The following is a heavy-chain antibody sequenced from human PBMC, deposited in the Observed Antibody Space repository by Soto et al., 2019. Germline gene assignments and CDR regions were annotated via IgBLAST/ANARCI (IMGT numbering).Heavy chain of an antibody. CDR1: SDSISSYY. J-gene: IGHJ5*01. V-gene: IGHV4-59*01. CDR3: ARGSRHNWFDS. Sequence: PSETLSLTCAVSSDSISSYYWSWVRQPPGKGLEWIGYIYYSGSTSYNPSLKSRVTISLDTSKNHFSLKLNSVIAADTAVYFCARGSRHNWFDSWGQGTQVTVSS. CDR2: IYYSGST.